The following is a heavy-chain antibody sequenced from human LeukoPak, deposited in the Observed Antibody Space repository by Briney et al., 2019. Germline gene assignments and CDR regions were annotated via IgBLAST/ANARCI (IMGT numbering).Heavy chain of an antibody. Sequence: GGSLRLSCAASGFTFSSYAMSWVRQAPGKGLEWVSGISGSGGSTYYVDSVKGRFTISRDNSKNTLYLQLNSLRAEDTAVYYCAKDQAWFGEFLKPHNWFDPWGQGTLVTVSS. CDR2: ISGSGGST. D-gene: IGHD3-10*01. CDR1: GFTFSSYA. J-gene: IGHJ5*02. CDR3: AKDQAWFGEFLKPHNWFDP. V-gene: IGHV3-23*01.